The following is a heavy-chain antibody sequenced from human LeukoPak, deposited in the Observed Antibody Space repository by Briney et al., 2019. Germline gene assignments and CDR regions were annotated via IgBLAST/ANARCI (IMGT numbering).Heavy chain of an antibody. Sequence: SETLSLTCSVSGGSISSGGYYWAWIRQPPGKGLEWIGTIYYSGSTYYNPSLKSRVTISVDTSKNQSSLKLSSVTAADTAVYYCARGHIVVVTASNNWFDPWGQGTLVTVSS. J-gene: IGHJ5*02. D-gene: IGHD2-21*02. CDR1: GGSISSGGYY. V-gene: IGHV4-39*07. CDR3: ARGHIVVVTASNNWFDP. CDR2: IYYSGST.